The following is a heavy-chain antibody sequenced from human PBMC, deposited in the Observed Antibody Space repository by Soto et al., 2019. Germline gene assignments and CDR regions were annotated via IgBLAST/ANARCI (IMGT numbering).Heavy chain of an antibody. CDR3: AKDVAYDYDWGSYPLDASAI. Sequence: AASGLTFYISGVAWSFKEPGKGLEWVADIWYDGSNKYYADSVKGRFTISRDNSKNTLYLQMNSLRAEDTAVYYCAKDVAYDYDWGSYPLDASAIWR. D-gene: IGHD3-16*02. CDR1: GLTFYISG. V-gene: IGHV3-33*06. J-gene: IGHJ3*02. CDR2: IWYDGSNK.